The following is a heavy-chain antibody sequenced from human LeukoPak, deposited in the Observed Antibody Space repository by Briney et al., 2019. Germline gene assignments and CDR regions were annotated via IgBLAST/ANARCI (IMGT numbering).Heavy chain of an antibody. CDR3: ARGGPYYDSSRANDLNY. J-gene: IGHJ4*02. CDR1: GYTFTDYY. Sequence: PGASVKVSCKASGYTFTDYYMQWVRQAPGQGLEWMGWINPNSGGTHYVQRFQGWVTMTRDTSISTAYMELSRLTSDDAAVYYCARGGPYYDSSRANDLNYWGQGTLVSVSS. CDR2: INPNSGGT. D-gene: IGHD3-22*01. V-gene: IGHV1-2*04.